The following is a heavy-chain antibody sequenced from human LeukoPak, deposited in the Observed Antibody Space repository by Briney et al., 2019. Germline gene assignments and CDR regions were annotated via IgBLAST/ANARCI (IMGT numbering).Heavy chain of an antibody. CDR3: AKRHAPYYDFWSGYHLDY. Sequence: PRGSLRLSCAASGFTFSSYGMHWVRQAPGKGLEWVAFIRYDGSNKYYADSVKGRFTISRANSKTPLYLQMNSLRAEDTAVYYCAKRHAPYYDFWSGYHLDYWGQGTLVTVSS. J-gene: IGHJ4*02. D-gene: IGHD3-3*01. V-gene: IGHV3-30*02. CDR1: GFTFSSYG. CDR2: IRYDGSNK.